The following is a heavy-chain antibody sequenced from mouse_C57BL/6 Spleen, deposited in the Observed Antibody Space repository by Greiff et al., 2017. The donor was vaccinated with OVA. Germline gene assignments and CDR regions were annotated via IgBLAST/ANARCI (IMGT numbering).Heavy chain of an antibody. Sequence: QVQLQQPGAELVMPGASVKLSCKASGYTFTSYWMHWVKQRPGQGLEWIGEIDPSDSSTNYNQKFKGKSTLTVDKSSSTAYMQLSSLTSEDSAVYYCARSRIYYGSHWYFDVWGTGTTVTVSS. CDR2: IDPSDSST. D-gene: IGHD1-1*01. J-gene: IGHJ1*03. V-gene: IGHV1-69*01. CDR3: ARSRIYYGSHWYFDV. CDR1: GYTFTSYW.